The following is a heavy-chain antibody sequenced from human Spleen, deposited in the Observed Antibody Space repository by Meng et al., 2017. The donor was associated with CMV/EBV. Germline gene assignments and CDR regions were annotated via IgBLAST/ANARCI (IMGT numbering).Heavy chain of an antibody. CDR3: ASEYSSPFDY. V-gene: IGHV1-8*01. Sequence: SWKGCGYTFTSYDVSWVRQATGQGLEWMGWMNPNSGKTGYEQKFQGRVTMTRNTSISTAYMELSSLRSEDTAVYYCASEYSSPFDYWGQGTLVTVSS. D-gene: IGHD6-6*01. J-gene: IGHJ4*02. CDR2: MNPNSGKT. CDR1: GYTFTSYD.